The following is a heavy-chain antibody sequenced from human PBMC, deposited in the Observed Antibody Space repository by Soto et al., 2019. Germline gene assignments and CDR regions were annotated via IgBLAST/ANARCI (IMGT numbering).Heavy chain of an antibody. D-gene: IGHD4-17*01. CDR3: ARDSLYDYGDLSHVFYM. CDR1: GDTRSRGDYY. V-gene: IGHV4-30-4*01. J-gene: IGHJ3*02. CDR2: VYHTGST. Sequence: QVQLQESGPGLVKPSQTLSLYCTVSGDTRSRGDYYWSWIRLPPGKGLEWIGFVYHTGSTYYSPSLKGRVDISVDTSKNQFSLKLNSVTAADTAVYYCARDSLYDYGDLSHVFYMLGQGTMVTVSS.